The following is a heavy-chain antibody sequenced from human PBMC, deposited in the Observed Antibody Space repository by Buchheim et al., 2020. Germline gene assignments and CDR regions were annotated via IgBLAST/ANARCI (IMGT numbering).Heavy chain of an antibody. CDR3: ARVRITMVQGEGEGMDV. CDR1: GFTFSSYA. Sequence: QVQLVESGGGVVQPGRSLRLSCAASGFTFSSYAMHWVRQAPGKGLEWVAVISYDGSNKYYADSVKGRFTISRDNSKNTLYLQMNSLRAEDTSVYYCARVRITMVQGEGEGMDVWGQGTT. CDR2: ISYDGSNK. D-gene: IGHD3-10*01. J-gene: IGHJ6*02. V-gene: IGHV3-30*04.